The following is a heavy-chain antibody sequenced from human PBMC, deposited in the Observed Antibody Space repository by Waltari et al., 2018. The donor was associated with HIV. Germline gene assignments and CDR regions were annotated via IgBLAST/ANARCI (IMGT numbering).Heavy chain of an antibody. CDR1: GGSISSSSYY. Sequence: QVQLQESGPGLVKPSETLSLTCTVSGGSISSSSYYWGWIRQPPGKGLEWIGSIYYSGSTYYKPSLKSRVTISVDTSKNQFSLKLSSVTAADTAVYYCARQVLDNNDYYYGMDVWGQGTTVTVSS. CDR3: ARQVLDNNDYYYGMDV. CDR2: IYYSGST. J-gene: IGHJ6*02. V-gene: IGHV4-39*01. D-gene: IGHD1-1*01.